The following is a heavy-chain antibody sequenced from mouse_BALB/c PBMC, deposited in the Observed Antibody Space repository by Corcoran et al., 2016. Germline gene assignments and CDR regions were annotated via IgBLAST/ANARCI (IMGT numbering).Heavy chain of an antibody. D-gene: IGHD1-2*01. V-gene: IGHV1-18*01. CDR1: GYSFTGYT. CDR2: INPYNGGT. Sequence: EVQLQQSGPELVKPGASMKISCKASGYSFTGYTMNWVKQSHGKNLEWIGLINPYNGGTSYNQKFKGKATLTVDKSSSTAYMELLSLTSEDSAVYYCAREDYYGYERAFYFDYWGQGTTLTVSS. J-gene: IGHJ2*01. CDR3: AREDYYGYERAFYFDY.